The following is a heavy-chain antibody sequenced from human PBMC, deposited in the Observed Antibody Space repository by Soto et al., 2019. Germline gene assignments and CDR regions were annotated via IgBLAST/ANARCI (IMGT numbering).Heavy chain of an antibody. CDR3: ARGLWGDCGAACYPLDV. CDR1: GGSISSYY. D-gene: IGHD2-21*02. V-gene: IGHV4-59*01. CDR2: MYNTGST. Sequence: QVRLQESGPGLVKPSETLSLTCTVSGGSISSYYWSWIRQPPGKGLEWIGYMYNTGSTIYNPSLKGRVTSSVDSSKSTFSLKRNSVPAADTAVYYCARGLWGDCGAACYPLDVWGQGTTVTVSS. J-gene: IGHJ6*02.